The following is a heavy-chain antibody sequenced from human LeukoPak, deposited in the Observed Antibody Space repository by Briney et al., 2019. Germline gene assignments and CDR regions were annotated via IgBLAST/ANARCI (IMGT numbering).Heavy chain of an antibody. J-gene: IGHJ4*02. CDR2: IYPGDSDT. CDR3: ARESVGFDY. Sequence: GESLKISCQSSGYIYSTYWMGWVRQMPGKGLEWMGNIYPGDSDTRYSPSFQGQVTISVDKSISTVYLQWNSLRAEDTAVYYCARESVGFDYWGQGTLVTVSS. V-gene: IGHV5-51*01. CDR1: GYIYSTYW.